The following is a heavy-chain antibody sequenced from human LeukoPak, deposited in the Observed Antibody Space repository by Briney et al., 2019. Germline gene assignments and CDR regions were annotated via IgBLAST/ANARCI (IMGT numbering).Heavy chain of an antibody. J-gene: IGHJ4*02. Sequence: GGSLRLSCAASGFTFSYYWMHWVRQAPGKELVWVARIRTDGTDTSYADSVKGRFTISRDNAKNTLYLQMNNLRVEDTAVYYCARDRFCTTDRCSDYWGQGTLVTVSS. V-gene: IGHV3-74*01. CDR2: IRTDGTDT. CDR1: GFTFSYYW. D-gene: IGHD2-8*01. CDR3: ARDRFCTTDRCSDY.